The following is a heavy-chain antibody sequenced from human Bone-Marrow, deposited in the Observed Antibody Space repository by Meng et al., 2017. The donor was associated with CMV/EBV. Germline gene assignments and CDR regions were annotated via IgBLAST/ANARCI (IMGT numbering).Heavy chain of an antibody. Sequence: GGSLRLSCEASGFIVSSNYMNWVRQAPGKGLEWVSVIFASGSAYYADSVKGRFTISRDTSKNTLYLQMNRLRADDTALYYCAREASTGCYDYWGQGTLVTVSS. CDR3: AREASTGCYDY. V-gene: IGHV3-53*01. CDR1: GFIVSSNY. D-gene: IGHD2-2*01. CDR2: IFASGSA. J-gene: IGHJ4*02.